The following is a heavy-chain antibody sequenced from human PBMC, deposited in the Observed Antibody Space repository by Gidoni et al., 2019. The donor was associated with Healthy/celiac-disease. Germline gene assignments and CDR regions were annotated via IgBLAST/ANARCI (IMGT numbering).Heavy chain of an antibody. CDR1: GFTFSSYE. D-gene: IGHD4-17*01. Sequence: EVQLVESGGGLVQPGGSLRLSCAASGFTFSSYELNWVRQAPGKGLEWVSYISSSGSTIYYADSVKGRFTISRDNAKNSLYLQMNSLRAEDTAVYYCARFRSSQTRHKHYGGNEYWGQGTLVTVSS. V-gene: IGHV3-48*03. J-gene: IGHJ4*02. CDR2: ISSSGSTI. CDR3: ARFRSSQTRHKHYGGNEY.